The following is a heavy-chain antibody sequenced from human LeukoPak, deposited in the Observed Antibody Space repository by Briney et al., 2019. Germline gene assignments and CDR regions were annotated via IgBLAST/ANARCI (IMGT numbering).Heavy chain of an antibody. CDR3: ARGPPVYDFWSGYSTNTYFDY. D-gene: IGHD3-3*01. CDR1: GGSISSHY. J-gene: IGHJ4*02. Sequence: PSETLSLTCTVSGGSISSHYWSWIRQPPGKGLEWIGCIYYSGSTNYNPSLKSRVTISVDTSKNQFSLKLSSVTAADTAVYYCARGPPVYDFWSGYSTNTYFDYWGQGTLVTVSS. CDR2: IYYSGST. V-gene: IGHV4-59*11.